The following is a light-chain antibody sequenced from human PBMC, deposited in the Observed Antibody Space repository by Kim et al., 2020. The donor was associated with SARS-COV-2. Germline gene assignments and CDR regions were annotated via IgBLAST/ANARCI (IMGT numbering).Light chain of an antibody. V-gene: IGKV1-5*03. J-gene: IGKJ1*01. CDR1: QTIGSW. Sequence: DIQMTQSPSTLSASVGDRVTITCRASQTIGSWLAWYQQKPGKAPKLLIYKASNLESGVPSRFSGSGSGTEFTLTISSLQPDDFATYYCQQYKSYRWTFGQGTKVDIK. CDR3: QQYKSYRWT. CDR2: KAS.